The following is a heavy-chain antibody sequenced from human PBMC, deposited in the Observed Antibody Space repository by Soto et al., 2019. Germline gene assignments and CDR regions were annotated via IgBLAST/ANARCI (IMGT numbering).Heavy chain of an antibody. J-gene: IGHJ6*02. CDR2: ISSSSSTI. Sequence: EVQLVESGGGLVQPGGSLRLSCAASGFTFSSYSMNWVRQAPGKGLEWVSYISSSSSTIYYADSVKGRFTISRDNAKNSLYLQLNSLRDEDTAVYYCARESSGKRYYYYGMDVWGQGTTVIVSS. V-gene: IGHV3-48*02. D-gene: IGHD3-3*01. CDR1: GFTFSSYS. CDR3: ARESSGKRYYYYGMDV.